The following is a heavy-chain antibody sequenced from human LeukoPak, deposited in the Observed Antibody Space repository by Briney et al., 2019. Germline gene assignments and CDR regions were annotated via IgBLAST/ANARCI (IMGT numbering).Heavy chain of an antibody. D-gene: IGHD3-3*01. Sequence: GGSLRLSCAASGFTFSGYPIHWVRQAPGKGLEWVAVISYDGSNKYYADSVKGRFTISRDNSKNTLYLQMNSLRAEDTAVYYCARDSGVDAHLDYWGQGTLVTVSS. CDR1: GFTFSGYP. V-gene: IGHV3-30-3*01. J-gene: IGHJ4*02. CDR3: ARDSGVDAHLDY. CDR2: ISYDGSNK.